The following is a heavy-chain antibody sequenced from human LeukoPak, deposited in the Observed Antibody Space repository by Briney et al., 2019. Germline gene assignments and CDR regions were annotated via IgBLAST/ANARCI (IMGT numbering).Heavy chain of an antibody. CDR1: GFTFSSYA. CDR3: AKAPPVVVAAIGAYFDY. Sequence: GGSLRPSCAASGFTFSSYAMSWVRQAPGKGLEWVSAISGSGGSTYYADSVKGRFTISRDNSKNTLYLQMNSLRAEDTAVYYCAKAPPVVVAAIGAYFDYWGQGTLVTVSS. CDR2: ISGSGGST. V-gene: IGHV3-23*01. D-gene: IGHD2-15*01. J-gene: IGHJ4*02.